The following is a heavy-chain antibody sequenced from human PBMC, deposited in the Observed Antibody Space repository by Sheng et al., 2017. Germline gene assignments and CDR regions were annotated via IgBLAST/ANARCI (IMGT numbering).Heavy chain of an antibody. CDR2: IIPILGIA. Sequence: QVQLVQSGAEVKKPGSSVKVSCKASGGTFSSYAISWVRQAPGQGLEWMGGIIPILGIANYAQKFQGRVTITADKSTSTAYMELSSLRSEDTAVYYCASPSGSSLPYYYYYMDVWGQGTTVTVSS. D-gene: IGHD1-26*01. CDR1: GGTFSSYA. CDR3: ASPSGSSLPYYYYYMDV. J-gene: IGHJ6*03. V-gene: IGHV1-69*10.